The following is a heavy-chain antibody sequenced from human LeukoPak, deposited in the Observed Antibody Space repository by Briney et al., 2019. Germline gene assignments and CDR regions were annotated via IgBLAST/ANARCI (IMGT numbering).Heavy chain of an antibody. Sequence: SETLSLTCTVSGGSISSSSYYWGWIRQPPGKGLEWIGSIYYSGSTYYNPSLKSRVTIPVDTSKNQFSLKLSSVTAADTAVYYCARDSEVTTGFSDWGQGTLVTVSS. CDR1: GGSISSSSYY. CDR3: ARDSEVTTGFSD. D-gene: IGHD4-17*01. J-gene: IGHJ4*02. V-gene: IGHV4-39*02. CDR2: IYYSGST.